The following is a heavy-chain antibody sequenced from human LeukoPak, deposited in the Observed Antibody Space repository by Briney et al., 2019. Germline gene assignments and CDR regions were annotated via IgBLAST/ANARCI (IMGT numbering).Heavy chain of an antibody. J-gene: IGHJ4*02. CDR1: GGSISSGGYY. Sequence: SETLSLTCTVSGGSISSGGYYWSWIRQHPGKGLEWIGYIYYSGSTYYNPSLKSRVTISVDTSKNQFSLKLSSVTAADTAVYYCARDIGVDYGGNYFDYWAREPWSPSPQ. V-gene: IGHV4-31*03. D-gene: IGHD4-23*01. CDR3: ARDIGVDYGGNYFDY. CDR2: IYYSGST.